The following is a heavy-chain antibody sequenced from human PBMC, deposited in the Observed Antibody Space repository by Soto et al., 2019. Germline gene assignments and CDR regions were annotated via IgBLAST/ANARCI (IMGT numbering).Heavy chain of an antibody. CDR2: INPSGGST. Sequence: VSVKVSCKASGYTFTSYYMHWVRQAPGQGLEWMGIINPSGGSTSYAQKFQGRVTMTRDTSTSTVYMELSSLRSEDTAVYYCARDLGAARGSSTSYDAFDIWGQGTMVTVSS. CDR3: ARDLGAARGSSTSYDAFDI. V-gene: IGHV1-46*01. D-gene: IGHD2-2*01. CDR1: GYTFTSYY. J-gene: IGHJ3*02.